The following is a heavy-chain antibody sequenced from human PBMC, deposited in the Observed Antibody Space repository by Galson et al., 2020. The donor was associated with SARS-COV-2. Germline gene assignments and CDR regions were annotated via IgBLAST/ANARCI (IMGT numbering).Heavy chain of an antibody. D-gene: IGHD3-16*01. J-gene: IGHJ6*02. CDR1: GYTLTELS. Sequence: ASVTVSCKVSGYTLTELSMHWVRQAPGKGLEWMGGFDPEDGETIYAQKFQGRVTMTEHTSTDKAYMELSSLRSEDTAVYYCATVAAAPLGGSYYYYYYGMDVWGQGTTVTVSS. V-gene: IGHV1-24*01. CDR2: FDPEDGET. CDR3: ATVAAAPLGGSYYYYYYGMDV.